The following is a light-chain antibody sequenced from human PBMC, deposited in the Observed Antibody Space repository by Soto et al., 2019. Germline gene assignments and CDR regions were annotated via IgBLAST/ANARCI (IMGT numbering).Light chain of an antibody. V-gene: IGKV3-11*01. CDR1: KGVSDS. CDR3: QHRDNRPPGLT. Sequence: PGDRATLSCRPSKGVSDSLAWYQQKPGQAPRLVIHAASNRPPGIPARFSGRWSGTDFPLPISSLEPEDFAGYYCQHRDNRPPGLTFGGRAKVDI. CDR2: AAS. J-gene: IGKJ4*01.